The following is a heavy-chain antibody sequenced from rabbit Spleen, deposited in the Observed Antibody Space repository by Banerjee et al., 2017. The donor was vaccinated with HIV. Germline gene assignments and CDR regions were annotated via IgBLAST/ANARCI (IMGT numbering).Heavy chain of an antibody. CDR2: IVPIFGVT. D-gene: IGHD6-1*01. J-gene: IGHJ4*01. V-gene: IGHV1S43*01. CDR1: GIDFSSWYY. CDR3: VREAGYGGYGDANL. Sequence: SGIDFSSWYYMSWVRQAPGKGLEWIGYIVPIFGVTYYASWVNGRFTISSDNAQNTVDLQMNSLTAADTATYFCVREAGYGGYGDANLWGPGTLVTVS.